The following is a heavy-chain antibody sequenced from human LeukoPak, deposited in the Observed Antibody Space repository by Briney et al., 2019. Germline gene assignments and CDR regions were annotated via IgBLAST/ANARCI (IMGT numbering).Heavy chain of an antibody. J-gene: IGHJ4*02. V-gene: IGHV3-21*01. CDR2: ISSSSSYI. D-gene: IGHD3-10*01. Sequence: KGLEWVSSISSSSSYIYYADSVKGRFTISRDNAKNSLYLQMNSLRAEDTAVYYCARQYFGLLWFGESNGPLDYWGQ. CDR3: ARQYFGLLWFGESNGPLDY.